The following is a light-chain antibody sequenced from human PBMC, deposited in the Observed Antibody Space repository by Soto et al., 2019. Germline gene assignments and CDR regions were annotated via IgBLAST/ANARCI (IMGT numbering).Light chain of an antibody. CDR3: QQYNSYPIT. Sequence: DIQMTQSPSTLSASVGDRVTITCRARQSISSWLAWYQQKPGKAPKLLIYDASSLESGVPSRFSGSGSGTEFTLTISSLQPDDFATYYCQQYNSYPITLGGGTKVEIK. J-gene: IGKJ4*01. CDR2: DAS. V-gene: IGKV1-5*01. CDR1: QSISSW.